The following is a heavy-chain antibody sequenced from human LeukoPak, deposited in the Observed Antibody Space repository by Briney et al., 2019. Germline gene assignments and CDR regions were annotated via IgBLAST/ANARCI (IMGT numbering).Heavy chain of an antibody. J-gene: IGHJ4*02. CDR1: GFTFSDYC. D-gene: IGHD1-26*01. Sequence: GGSLRLSCAASGFTFSDYCMTWVRQAPGRGLEWLSYISSSSNTVYYADSVKGRLTVSRDNANNSLYVQMTNLRAEDTAVYYCARRAMGATSFDYWGQGTLVTVSS. CDR2: ISSSSNTV. V-gene: IGHV3-11*04. CDR3: ARRAMGATSFDY.